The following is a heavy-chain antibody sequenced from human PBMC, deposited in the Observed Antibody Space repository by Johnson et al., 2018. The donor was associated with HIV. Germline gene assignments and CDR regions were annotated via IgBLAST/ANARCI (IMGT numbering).Heavy chain of an antibody. D-gene: IGHD6-13*01. V-gene: IGHV3-66*01. Sequence: VQLVESGGGLVQPGGSLRLSCAASGFTVNSNYMSWVRQAPGKGLEWVSVIYSGGATYYTDSVKGRFTISRDNSKNTVYLQMNSLRAEDTALYYCARDPAAAGGIWGQGTMVTVSS. CDR2: IYSGGAT. J-gene: IGHJ3*02. CDR3: ARDPAAAGGI. CDR1: GFTVNSNY.